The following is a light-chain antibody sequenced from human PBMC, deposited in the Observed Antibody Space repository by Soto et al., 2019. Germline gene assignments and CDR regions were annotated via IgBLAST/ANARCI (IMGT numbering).Light chain of an antibody. Sequence: EVLLTQSPTTLSLSPGERATLSCRASQNVNSYLAWYQQKPGQAPRLLIYDAFNRATGIPGRFSGSGSGTDFTLTTSSLQPEDFAVYHCQQRNTWPPLTFGGGTRVDIK. J-gene: IGKJ4*01. CDR1: QNVNSY. CDR3: QQRNTWPPLT. CDR2: DAF. V-gene: IGKV3-11*01.